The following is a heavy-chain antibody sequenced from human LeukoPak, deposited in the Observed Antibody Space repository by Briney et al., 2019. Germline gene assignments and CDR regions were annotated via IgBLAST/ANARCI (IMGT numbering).Heavy chain of an antibody. D-gene: IGHD4-11*01. CDR1: GGTFSSYA. Sequence: GSSVKVSCKASGGTFSSYAISWVRHAPGQGLEWMAGIIPILGTANYAQKFQGRVTITADESTSTAYMELSSLRSEDTAVYYCARVSVVGNTVTPDDYWGQGTLVTVSS. V-gene: IGHV1-69*01. CDR3: ARVSVVGNTVTPDDY. J-gene: IGHJ4*02. CDR2: IIPILGTA.